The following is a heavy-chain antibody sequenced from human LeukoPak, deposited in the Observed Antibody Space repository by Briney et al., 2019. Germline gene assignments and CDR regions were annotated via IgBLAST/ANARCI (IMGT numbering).Heavy chain of an antibody. Sequence: PSETLSLTCTVSDDSISSGTYYWNWIRQPAGKGLEWIGRVYTSGITNYNPSLKSRVTISVDTSKNQFSLKLSSVTAADTAVYYCARFGKGSSWYVWGQGTLVTVSS. CDR2: VYTSGIT. J-gene: IGHJ4*02. D-gene: IGHD6-13*01. CDR3: ARFGKGSSWYV. V-gene: IGHV4-61*02. CDR1: DDSISSGTYY.